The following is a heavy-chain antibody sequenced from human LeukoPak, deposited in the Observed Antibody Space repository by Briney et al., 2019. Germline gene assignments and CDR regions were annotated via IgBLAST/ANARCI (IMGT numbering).Heavy chain of an antibody. CDR1: GFTFSNYD. V-gene: IGHV3-30*18. J-gene: IGHJ4*02. CDR2: ISYDGTNK. D-gene: IGHD3-10*01. Sequence: PGRSLRLSCAASGFTFSNYDMHWVRQAPGKGLEWVAVISYDGTNKYYADSVKGRFTISRDNSKNTLHLQMNSLRAEDTAVYYCAKDDRGSEAPFDYWGQGTLVTVSS. CDR3: AKDDRGSEAPFDY.